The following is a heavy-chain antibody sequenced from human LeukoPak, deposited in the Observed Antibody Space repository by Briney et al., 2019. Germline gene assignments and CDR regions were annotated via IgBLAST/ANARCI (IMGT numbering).Heavy chain of an antibody. J-gene: IGHJ4*02. Sequence: TGGSLRLSCAASGFTFSSYSMNWVRQAPGKGLEWVSSISSSSSYIYYADSVKGRFTISRDNSKNTLYLQMNSLRTEDTALYYCARPSPPGDGYNPCDYWGQGTLVTVS. CDR2: ISSSSSYI. D-gene: IGHD5-24*01. V-gene: IGHV3-21*01. CDR1: GFTFSSYS. CDR3: ARPSPPGDGYNPCDY.